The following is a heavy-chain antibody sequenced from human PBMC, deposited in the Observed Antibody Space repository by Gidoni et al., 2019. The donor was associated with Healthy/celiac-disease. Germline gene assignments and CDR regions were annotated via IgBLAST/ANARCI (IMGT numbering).Heavy chain of an antibody. CDR3: ARESPADIVVVVAATLGGSWVGAFDI. J-gene: IGHJ3*02. V-gene: IGHV3-30-3*01. CDR1: GFTFSRYA. D-gene: IGHD2-15*01. Sequence: QVQLVESGGGVVQPGRSLRLSCAASGFTFSRYAMHWVRQAPGKGLEWVAVISYDGSNKYYADSVKGRFTISRDNSKNTLYLQMNSLRAEDTAVYYCARESPADIVVVVAATLGGSWVGAFDIWGQGTMVTVSS. CDR2: ISYDGSNK.